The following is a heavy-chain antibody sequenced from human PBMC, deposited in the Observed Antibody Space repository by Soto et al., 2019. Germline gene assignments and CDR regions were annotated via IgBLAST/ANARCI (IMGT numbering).Heavy chain of an antibody. CDR3: AREGDARWLDS. J-gene: IGHJ5*01. Sequence: EVQLVESGGDLVQPGGSARLSCAASGFSVSGWYMDWVRQAPGKGLEWVARLKDRSQNYATEYAASVKGRFTGSRHPSQNSIFLQMNSLKIEDTAVYYCAREGDARWLDSWGQGPLVTVS. V-gene: IGHV3-72*01. CDR2: LKDRSQNYAT. CDR1: GFSVSGWY.